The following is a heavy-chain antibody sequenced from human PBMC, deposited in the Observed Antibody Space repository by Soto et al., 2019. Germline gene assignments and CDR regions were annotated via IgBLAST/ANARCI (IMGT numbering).Heavy chain of an antibody. CDR1: GYTFTNYW. Sequence: PGESLKISCKGSGYTFTNYWIAWVRQMPGKGLEWMGIIYPGDSNRKYSPSFQGQVTMSVDKSIITAYLHWSSLKASDTAIYYCARLAYCGGDCYSHDGLEIWGQGTKVTVSS. CDR2: IYPGDSNR. V-gene: IGHV5-51*01. CDR3: ARLAYCGGDCYSHDGLEI. D-gene: IGHD2-21*01. J-gene: IGHJ3*02.